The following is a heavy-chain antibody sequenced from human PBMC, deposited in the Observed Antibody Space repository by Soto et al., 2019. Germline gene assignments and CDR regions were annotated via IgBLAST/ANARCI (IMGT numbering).Heavy chain of an antibody. D-gene: IGHD4-17*01. CDR1: EYTFTSYD. CDR2: MNPNSGNT. CDR3: ARGVKYGAYSRWFDP. J-gene: IGHJ5*02. V-gene: IGHV1-8*01. Sequence: QVQLVQSGAEVKKPGASVKVSCKASEYTFTSYDINWVRQATGQGLEYLGWMNPNSGNTGYVQKFQGRVTMTWDSSITTAYMELSSLRSEDTAVYFCARGVKYGAYSRWFDPWGQGTLVTVSS.